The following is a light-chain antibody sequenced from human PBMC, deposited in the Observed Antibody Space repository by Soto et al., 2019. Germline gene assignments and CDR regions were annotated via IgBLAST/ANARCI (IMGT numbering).Light chain of an antibody. Sequence: QSALTQPASVSGSPGQSITISCTGTSSDIGAYNYVSWYQQHPGKAPKVMIYDVNIRPSGVSNRFSGSKSGNTASLTISGLQAEDEADYYCTSWTTSTTMIFGGGTKLTVL. V-gene: IGLV2-14*03. CDR2: DVN. J-gene: IGLJ2*01. CDR3: TSWTTSTTMI. CDR1: SSDIGAYNY.